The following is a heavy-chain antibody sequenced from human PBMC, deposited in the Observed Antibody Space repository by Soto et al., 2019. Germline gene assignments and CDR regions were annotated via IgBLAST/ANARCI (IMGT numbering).Heavy chain of an antibody. CDR3: ARERMTGLDI. Sequence: ASVKVYCKASGYTFTGHYMHWVRQAPGQGLEWMGWINPDSGDTNYAQKSQGRVTMTRDTSISTAYMELSRLRSDDTAVFYCARERMTGLDIWGQGTMVTVSS. V-gene: IGHV1-2*02. J-gene: IGHJ3*02. CDR1: GYTFTGHY. CDR2: INPDSGDT.